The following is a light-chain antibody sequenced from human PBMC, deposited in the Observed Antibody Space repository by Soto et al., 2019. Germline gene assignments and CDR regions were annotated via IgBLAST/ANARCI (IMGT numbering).Light chain of an antibody. CDR1: QHISKF. CDR3: QQYDNNPRT. Sequence: DIQMIQSPSSLSASVGDRVTLTCQASQHISKFINWYQQKPGKAPKLLIYDASNLETGVPSRFSGSGYGTDFTFTSSHLQSEAIGTYYCQQYDNNPRTFGQGTRVEVK. V-gene: IGKV1-33*01. J-gene: IGKJ2*01. CDR2: DAS.